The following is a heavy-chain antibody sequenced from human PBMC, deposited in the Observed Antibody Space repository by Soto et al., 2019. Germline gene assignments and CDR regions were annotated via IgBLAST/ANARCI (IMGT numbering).Heavy chain of an antibody. CDR3: VSKYMGV. J-gene: IGHJ6*02. V-gene: IGHV3-7*01. Sequence: GGSLRLSCSASGLIFNNDWMTWVRQAPGKGLEWVANINPDGSDKYYVDSVKGRFAISRDNAKKSLYLQMNSLRAEDTAIYYCVSKYMGVWGQGTTVTVSS. CDR1: GLIFNNDW. CDR2: INPDGSDK.